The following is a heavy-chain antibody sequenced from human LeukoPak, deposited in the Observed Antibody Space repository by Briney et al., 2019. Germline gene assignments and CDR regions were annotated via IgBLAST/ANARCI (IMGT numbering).Heavy chain of an antibody. CDR2: ISYDGSSK. CDR3: ARSGKIPYYYYGMDV. J-gene: IGHJ6*02. D-gene: IGHD4-23*01. Sequence: PGGSLRLSCAASGFTFSSYAMHWVRQAPGKGLEWVAVISYDGSSKYYADSVKGRFTISRDNSKNTLYLQMNSLRAEDTAVYYCARSGKIPYYYYGMDVWGQGTTVTVSS. CDR1: GFTFSSYA. V-gene: IGHV3-30-3*01.